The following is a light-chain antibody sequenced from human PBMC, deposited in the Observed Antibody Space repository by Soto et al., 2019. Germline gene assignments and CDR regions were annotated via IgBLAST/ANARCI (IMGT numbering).Light chain of an antibody. CDR1: SSNIGSNY. Sequence: QSVLTQPPSASGTPGQRVTISCSGSSSNIGSNYLYWYQQLPGTAPKLLIYRNNQRPSGVPDRFSGSKYGTSASLGISGLRSEDEDDYYCAAWDDSLSGVVFGGGTKLTVL. CDR3: AAWDDSLSGVV. CDR2: RNN. J-gene: IGLJ2*01. V-gene: IGLV1-47*01.